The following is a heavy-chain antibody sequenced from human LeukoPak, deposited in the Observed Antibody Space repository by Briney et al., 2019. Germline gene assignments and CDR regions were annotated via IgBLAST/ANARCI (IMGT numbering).Heavy chain of an antibody. J-gene: IGHJ6*04. Sequence: PGGSLRLSCAASGLTFGSSAMDWVRQAPGKGLEWVAFIQSDGSVKNYADSVKGRFTISRDNSKNTLYLQMNSLRAEDTAVYYCAELGITMIGGVWGKGTTVTISS. CDR1: GLTFGSSA. CDR3: AELGITMIGGV. V-gene: IGHV3-30*02. D-gene: IGHD3-10*02. CDR2: IQSDGSVK.